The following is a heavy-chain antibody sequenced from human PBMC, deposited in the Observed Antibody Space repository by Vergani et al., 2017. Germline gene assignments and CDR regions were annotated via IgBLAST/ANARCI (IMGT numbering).Heavy chain of an antibody. CDR2: IKRDGTET. J-gene: IGHJ6*03. CDR1: GFTFGDYY. D-gene: IGHD1-26*01. Sequence: EVQLLESGGDLVQPGGSLRLSCAASGFTFGDYYMAWIRLAPGKGLDWVASIKRDGTETFYVDSVKGRFTISRDNSKNTLYLQMNSLRAEDTAVYYCARGGSGSYYYYFYYMDVWGKGTTVTVSS. V-gene: IGHV3-7*01. CDR3: ARGGSGSYYYYFYYMDV.